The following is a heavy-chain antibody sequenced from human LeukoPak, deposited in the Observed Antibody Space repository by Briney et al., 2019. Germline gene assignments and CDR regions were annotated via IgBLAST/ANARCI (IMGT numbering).Heavy chain of an antibody. J-gene: IGHJ6*04. CDR3: AELGITMIGGV. D-gene: IGHD3-10*02. CDR1: GFTFSSYE. CDR2: ISSSGSTI. V-gene: IGHV3-48*03. Sequence: GGSLRLSCEASGFTFSSYEMNWVRQAPGKGLEWVSYISSSGSTIYYADSVKGRFTISRDNAKSSLYLQMNSLRAEDTAVYYCAELGITMIGGVWGKGTTVTISS.